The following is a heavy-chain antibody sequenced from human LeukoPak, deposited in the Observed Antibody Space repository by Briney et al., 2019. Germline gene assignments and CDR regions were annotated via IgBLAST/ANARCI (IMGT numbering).Heavy chain of an antibody. D-gene: IGHD2-2*01. CDR1: GYTFTGYY. J-gene: IGHJ5*02. Sequence: GASVKVSCKASGYTFTGYYMHWVRQAPGQGLEWMGGIIPIFGTANYAQKFQGRVTITADKSTSTAYMELSSLRSEDTAVYYCARGGGGCSSTSCYRGSYNWFDPWGQGTLVTVSS. V-gene: IGHV1-69*06. CDR3: ARGGGGCSSTSCYRGSYNWFDP. CDR2: IIPIFGTA.